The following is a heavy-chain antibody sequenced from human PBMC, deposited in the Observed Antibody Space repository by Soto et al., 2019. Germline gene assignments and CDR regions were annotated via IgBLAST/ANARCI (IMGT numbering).Heavy chain of an antibody. V-gene: IGHV1-18*04. CDR2: ISAYNGNT. CDR1: GYTFTSYG. CDR3: ASDQIRLDYFYYCMDV. Sequence: QVKLVQSGAEVKKPGASVNVSCKASGYTFTSYGISWARQPPGQGLEWMGWISAYNGNTNDPQKLQGRVTMTTDTSSSAAFMELRSLRSDDTAVYYCASDQIRLDYFYYCMDVWGEGTTVTVSS. J-gene: IGHJ6*04. D-gene: IGHD3-16*01.